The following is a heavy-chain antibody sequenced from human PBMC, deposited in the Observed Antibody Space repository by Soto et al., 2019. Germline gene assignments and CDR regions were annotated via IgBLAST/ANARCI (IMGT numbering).Heavy chain of an antibody. CDR1: YGSFIGCDYY. V-gene: IGHV4-39*07. CDR2: IYHSGST. J-gene: IGHJ3*02. D-gene: IGHD3-3*01. Sequence: SATLSLTCTGSYGSFIGCDYYWGWIRQPPGKGLEWIGEIYHSGSTNYNPSLKSRVTISIDTSKNQFSLKLSSVTAADTAVYYCARGDFWKVFDIWGQGTMVTVSS. CDR3: ARGDFWKVFDI.